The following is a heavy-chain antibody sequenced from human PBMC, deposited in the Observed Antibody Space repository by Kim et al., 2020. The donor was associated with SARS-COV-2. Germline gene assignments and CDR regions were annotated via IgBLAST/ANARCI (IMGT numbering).Heavy chain of an antibody. V-gene: IGHV1-69*01. Sequence: AQKFQGRVTITADEATSTAYMERSSLRSEDTAVYYCASARIAAAGLFDYWGQGTLVTVSS. J-gene: IGHJ4*02. D-gene: IGHD6-13*01. CDR3: ASARIAAAGLFDY.